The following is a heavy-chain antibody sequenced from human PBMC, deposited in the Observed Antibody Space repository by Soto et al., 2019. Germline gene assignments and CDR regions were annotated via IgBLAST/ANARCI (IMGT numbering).Heavy chain of an antibody. CDR1: GYTSSVYY. J-gene: IGHJ4*02. CDR2: INPTAGST. CDR3: ARGDSSGYSDY. V-gene: IGHV1-46*01. Sequence: ASVKVSCKASGYTSSVYYIHWVRQAPGQGLEWMGIINPTAGSTDYAQNFQGRVTMTRDTSASTVYMQMSSLTSEDAAVYYCARGDSSGYSDYWGQGTLVTVSS. D-gene: IGHD3-22*01.